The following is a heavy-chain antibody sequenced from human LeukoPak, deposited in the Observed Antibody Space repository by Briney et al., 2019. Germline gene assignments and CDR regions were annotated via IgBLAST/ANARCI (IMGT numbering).Heavy chain of an antibody. J-gene: IGHJ6*02. D-gene: IGHD2-2*01. CDR2: ISGSGGST. CDR3: AKDQGCTTSCSMGYYADRGLDV. Sequence: GGSLRLSCAASGFTFSSYAMIWVRQAPGKGLEWVSGISGSGGSTYNADPVKGRFTISRDNSKNTLYLQMDSLRAEDTAVYYCAKDQGCTTSCSMGYYADRGLDVWGQGTTVTVSS. CDR1: GFTFSSYA. V-gene: IGHV3-23*01.